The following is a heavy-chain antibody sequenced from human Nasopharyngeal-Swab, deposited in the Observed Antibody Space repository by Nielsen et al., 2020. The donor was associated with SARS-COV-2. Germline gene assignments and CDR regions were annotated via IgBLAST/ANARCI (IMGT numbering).Heavy chain of an antibody. CDR3: ARYIVVVPAAIPGHYGMDV. CDR1: GYTFTSYD. CDR2: IIPIFGTA. Sequence: SVKVSCKASGYTFTSYDINWVRQATGQGLEWMGGIIPIFGTANYAQKFQGRVTITADKSTSTAYMELSSLRSEDTAVYYCARYIVVVPAAIPGHYGMDVWGQGTTVTVSS. D-gene: IGHD2-2*01. V-gene: IGHV1-69*06. J-gene: IGHJ6*02.